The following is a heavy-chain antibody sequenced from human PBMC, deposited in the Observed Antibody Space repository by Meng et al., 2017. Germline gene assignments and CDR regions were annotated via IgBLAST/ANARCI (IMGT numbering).Heavy chain of an antibody. Sequence: QVPPQESGPGLVKPSGTLSLTCAVSGGSISSSNWGSWVRQPPGKGLEWIGEIYHSGSTNYNPSLKSRVTISVDKSKNQFSLKLSSVTAADTAVYYCARWSIYCSGGSCYSFDYWGQGTLVTVSS. V-gene: IGHV4-4*02. CDR2: IYHSGST. D-gene: IGHD2-15*01. CDR1: GGSISSSNW. CDR3: ARWSIYCSGGSCYSFDY. J-gene: IGHJ4*02.